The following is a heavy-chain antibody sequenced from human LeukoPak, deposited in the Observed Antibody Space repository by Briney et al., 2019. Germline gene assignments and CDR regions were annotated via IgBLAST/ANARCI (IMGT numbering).Heavy chain of an antibody. V-gene: IGHV4-4*07. J-gene: IGHJ5*02. D-gene: IGHD3-10*01. CDR1: GGSISSYY. CDR2: IYTSGST. CDR3: AGTPPYGSGLVWFNP. Sequence: SETLSLTCTVSGGSISSYYWSWIRQPAGKGLEWIGRIYTSGSTNYNPSLKSRVTMSVDTSKNQFSLKLSSVTAADTAVYYCAGTPPYGSGLVWFNPWGQGTLVTVSS.